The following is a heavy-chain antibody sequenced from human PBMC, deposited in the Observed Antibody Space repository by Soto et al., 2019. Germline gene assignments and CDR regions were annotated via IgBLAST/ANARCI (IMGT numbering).Heavy chain of an antibody. V-gene: IGHV4-31*03. Sequence: QVQLLESGPGLVKASQTLSLTCSISGGSISSGGYYWSWVRQRPGKGLEWIGYIYFNENTYYNPSLKTRGTIAAGTSKSQFSLRLSSVTAADAAVYYCARQITMVRGIDFWGPGISVSVSS. CDR3: ARQITMVRGIDF. CDR2: IYFNENT. CDR1: GGSISSGGYY. J-gene: IGHJ4*02. D-gene: IGHD3-10*01.